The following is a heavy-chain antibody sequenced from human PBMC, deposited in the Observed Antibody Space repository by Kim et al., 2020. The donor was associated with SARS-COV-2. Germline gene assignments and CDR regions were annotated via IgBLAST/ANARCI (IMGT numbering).Heavy chain of an antibody. CDR3: ARRGALYYDYVWGSYRYHGGDYYYYGMDV. J-gene: IGHJ6*02. Sequence: ASVKVSCKASGYTFTSYGISWVRQAPGQGLEWMGWISAYNGNKNYAQKLQGRVTMTTDTSTSTAYMELRSLRSDDTAVYYCARRGALYYDYVWGSYRYHGGDYYYYGMDVWGQGTTVTVSS. V-gene: IGHV1-18*01. D-gene: IGHD3-16*02. CDR2: ISAYNGNK. CDR1: GYTFTSYG.